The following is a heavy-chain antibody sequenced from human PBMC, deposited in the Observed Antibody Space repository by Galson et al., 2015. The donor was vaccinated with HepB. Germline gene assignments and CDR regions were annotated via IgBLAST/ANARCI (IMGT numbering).Heavy chain of an antibody. J-gene: IGHJ4*02. V-gene: IGHV1-69*04. CDR2: IIPILGIA. Sequence: SVKVSCKASGGTFSSYAISWVRQAPGQGLEWMGRIIPILGIANHAQKFQGRVTITADKSTSTAYMELSSLRSGDTAVYYCARAGWELGGYFDYWGQGTLVTVSS. CDR1: GGTFSSYA. D-gene: IGHD1-26*01. CDR3: ARAGWELGGYFDY.